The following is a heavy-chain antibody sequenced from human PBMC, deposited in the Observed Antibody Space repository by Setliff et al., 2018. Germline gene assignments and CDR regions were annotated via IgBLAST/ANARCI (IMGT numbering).Heavy chain of an antibody. D-gene: IGHD3-10*01. V-gene: IGHV4-39*01. Sequence: SQTLSLTCTVSGGSISSSSYYWGWIRQPPGKGLEWIGSIYYSGSTYYNPSLKSRVTISVDTSKNQFSLKLSSVTAADTAVYYCASRGKQGVLWFGESLGAFDIWGQGTMVTVSS. CDR1: GGSISSSSYY. J-gene: IGHJ3*02. CDR3: ASRGKQGVLWFGESLGAFDI. CDR2: IYYSGST.